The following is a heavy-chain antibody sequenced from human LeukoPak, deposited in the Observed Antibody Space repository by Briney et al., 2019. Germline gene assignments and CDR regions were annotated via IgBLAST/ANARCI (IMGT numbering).Heavy chain of an antibody. D-gene: IGHD3-22*01. Sequence: ATVTVSCTASGYTFTSYGITWVRQAPGQGVEWMGWISAYNGNTHYTQTPQGRVTMTTDTITSTAYMELRSLRSDDAAVCYWARVPSYDSSGYYLGDHWYFDLWGRGIPVTVSS. CDR3: ARVPSYDSSGYYLGDHWYFDL. CDR2: ISAYNGNT. J-gene: IGHJ2*01. CDR1: GYTFTSYG. V-gene: IGHV1-18*01.